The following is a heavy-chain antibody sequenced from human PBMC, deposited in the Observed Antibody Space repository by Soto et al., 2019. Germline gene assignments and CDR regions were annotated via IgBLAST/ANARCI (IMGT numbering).Heavy chain of an antibody. CDR2: ISGSGGTT. V-gene: IGHV3-23*01. CDR3: AKGTYCSSISCYVHFDS. CDR1: GLTFSNYA. Sequence: GGSLRLSCAASGLTFSNYAMTWVRQAPGEGLEWVSVISGSGGTTYHADSMKGRFTISRDNSKNTLYLQMNSLRAEDTAVYYCAKGTYCSSISCYVHFDSWGQGTLVTVSS. D-gene: IGHD2-2*01. J-gene: IGHJ4*02.